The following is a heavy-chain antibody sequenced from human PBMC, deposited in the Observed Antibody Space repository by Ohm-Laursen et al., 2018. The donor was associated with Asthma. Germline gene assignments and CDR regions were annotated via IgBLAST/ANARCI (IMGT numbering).Heavy chain of an antibody. V-gene: IGHV4-59*01. D-gene: IGHD7-27*01. CDR3: ATFNWGSRGFDF. Sequence: TLSLTCTLSGASFSTYYWGWIRQPPGKGLEWIGYIYSTGSTNYNPSLESRVTISIDTSTNQFSLKLSSVTAADTAVYYCATFNWGSRGFDFWGQGALVTVSS. CDR1: GASFSTYY. CDR2: IYSTGST. J-gene: IGHJ4*02.